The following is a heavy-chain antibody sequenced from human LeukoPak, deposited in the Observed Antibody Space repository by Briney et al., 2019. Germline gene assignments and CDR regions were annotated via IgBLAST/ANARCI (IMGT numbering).Heavy chain of an antibody. CDR2: IKSKTDGGTT. J-gene: IGHJ3*02. CDR1: GFTFTNAW. Sequence: GGTLRLSCAASGFTFTNAWMSWVRQAPGKGLEWVGRIKSKTDGGTTGYAAPVKGGFTISRDDSKNTLYLQMNSLKTEDTAVYYCTTAVVVVPAATDAFDIWGQGTMVTVSS. CDR3: TTAVVVVPAATDAFDI. V-gene: IGHV3-15*01. D-gene: IGHD2-2*01.